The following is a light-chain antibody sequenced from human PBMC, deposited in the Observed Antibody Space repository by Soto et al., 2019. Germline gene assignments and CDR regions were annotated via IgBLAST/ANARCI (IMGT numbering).Light chain of an antibody. J-gene: IGKJ4*01. Sequence: DIVMTQSPDSLAVSLGERATINCKSSQSILYSSDNKNYLAWYQQKPGQPPKLLIYWASTRDSGVPDRFSGSGSGADFTLTISSLQAEDVAVYYCQQYYTTLTFGGGTRWRSN. CDR1: QSILYSSDNKNY. CDR3: QQYYTTLT. CDR2: WAS. V-gene: IGKV4-1*01.